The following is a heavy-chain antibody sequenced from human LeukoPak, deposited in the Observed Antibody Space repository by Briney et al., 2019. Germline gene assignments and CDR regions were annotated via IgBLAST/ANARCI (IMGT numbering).Heavy chain of an antibody. CDR2: IYYSGST. V-gene: IGHV4-59*01. CDR1: GGSISSYY. D-gene: IGHD4-17*01. Sequence: SETLSLTCTVSGGSISSYYWSWIRQPPGKGLELIGYIYYSGSTNYNPSLKSRVTISVDTSKNQFSLKLSSVTAADTAVYYCARYISRDYGVGAFDIWGQGTMVTVSS. CDR3: ARYISRDYGVGAFDI. J-gene: IGHJ3*02.